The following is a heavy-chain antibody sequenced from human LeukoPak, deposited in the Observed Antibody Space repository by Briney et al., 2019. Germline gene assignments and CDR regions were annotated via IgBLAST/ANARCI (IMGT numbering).Heavy chain of an antibody. Sequence: SSVKVSCKASGYTFTGYYMHWVRQAPGQGLEWMGWINPNSGGTNYAQKFQGRVTMTRDTSISTAYRELSRLRSDDTAVYYCAREGTDIVVVGRWFDPWGQGTLVTVSS. J-gene: IGHJ5*02. CDR3: AREGTDIVVVGRWFDP. V-gene: IGHV1-2*02. D-gene: IGHD2-2*01. CDR1: GYTFTGYY. CDR2: INPNSGGT.